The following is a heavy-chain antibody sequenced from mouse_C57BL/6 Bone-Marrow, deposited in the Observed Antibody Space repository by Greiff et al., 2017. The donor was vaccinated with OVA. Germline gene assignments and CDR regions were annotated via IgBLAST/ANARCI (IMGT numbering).Heavy chain of an antibody. CDR2: IHPNNGGT. D-gene: IGHD2-2*01. V-gene: IGHV1-26*01. Sequence: VQLQQSGPELVKPGASVKISCKASGYTFTDYYMNWVKQSHGKSLEWIGDIHPNNGGTSYNQKFKGKATLTVDKSSSTAYMELRSLTSEDSAVYYCARALYGYAKDYYAMDYWGQGTSVTVSS. CDR1: GYTFTDYY. CDR3: ARALYGYAKDYYAMDY. J-gene: IGHJ4*01.